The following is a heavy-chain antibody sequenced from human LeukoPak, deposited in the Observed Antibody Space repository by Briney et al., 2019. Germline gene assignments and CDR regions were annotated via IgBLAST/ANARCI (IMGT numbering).Heavy chain of an antibody. CDR2: ISDIGSI. D-gene: IGHD3-10*01. J-gene: IGHJ4*02. Sequence: SETLSLTCTVSGGSISSYYWSWIRQPPGKGLEWIAYISDIGSINYNPSLKSRVTISLDTSKNQFSLKLSSVTAADTAVYYCARGRGVLWFGELSLYFDYWGQGTLVTVSS. CDR3: ARGRGVLWFGELSLYFDY. CDR1: GGSISSYY. V-gene: IGHV4-59*12.